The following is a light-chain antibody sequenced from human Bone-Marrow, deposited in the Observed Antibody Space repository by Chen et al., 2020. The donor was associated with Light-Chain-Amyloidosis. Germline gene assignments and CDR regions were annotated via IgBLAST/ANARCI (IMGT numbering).Light chain of an antibody. J-gene: IGKJ2*01. Sequence: DIQMTQSPSSLSASVGDRVTITCQASQAISNSLNWYQQKPGKAPKLLIYDASSLETGVPSRFSGTGAETHFTFTISNLQPEDIATYYCQHFDDLLMFTFGQGTKLDMK. V-gene: IGKV1-33*01. CDR2: DAS. CDR1: QAISNS. CDR3: QHFDDLLMFT.